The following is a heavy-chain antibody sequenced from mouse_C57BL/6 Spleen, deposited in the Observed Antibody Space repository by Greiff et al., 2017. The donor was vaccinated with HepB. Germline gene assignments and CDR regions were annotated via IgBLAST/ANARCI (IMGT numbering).Heavy chain of an antibody. D-gene: IGHD1-1*01. CDR3: ARDLIYYYWYFDV. CDR2: ISSGSSTI. J-gene: IGHJ1*03. Sequence: DVMLVESGGGLVKPGGSLKLSCAASGFTFSDYGMHWVRQAPEKGLEWVAYISSGSSTIYYADTVKGRFTISRDNAKNTLFLQMTSLRSEDTAMYYCARDLIYYYWYFDVWGTGTTVTVSS. V-gene: IGHV5-17*01. CDR1: GFTFSDYG.